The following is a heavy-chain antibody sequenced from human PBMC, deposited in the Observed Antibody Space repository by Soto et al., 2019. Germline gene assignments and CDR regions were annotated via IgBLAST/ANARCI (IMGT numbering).Heavy chain of an antibody. D-gene: IGHD3-3*01. Sequence: QVQLQESGPGLVKPSETLSLTCTVSGGSFKSGSYSWSWIRQPPGKGLEWIGYVYHTGRTSYNPSLKSRVCISMDTSKHQFSLNLDSVPAADTAVYFCARDFAYFDSWGQGTLVTVSS. V-gene: IGHV4-61*01. CDR2: VYHTGRT. J-gene: IGHJ4*02. CDR3: ARDFAYFDS. CDR1: GGSFKSGSYS.